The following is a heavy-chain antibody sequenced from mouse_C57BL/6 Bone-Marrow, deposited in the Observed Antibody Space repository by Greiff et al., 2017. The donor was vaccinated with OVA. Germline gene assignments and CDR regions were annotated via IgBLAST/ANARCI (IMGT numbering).Heavy chain of an antibody. Sequence: QVQLKQSGAELVRPGTSVKVSCKASGYAFTNYLIEWVKQRPGQGLEWIGVINPGSGGTNYNEKFKGKATLTADKSSSTAYMQLSSLTSEDSAVYFCARWPVITTVVARDYWGQGTTLTVSS. D-gene: IGHD1-1*01. J-gene: IGHJ2*01. V-gene: IGHV1-54*01. CDR3: ARWPVITTVVARDY. CDR2: INPGSGGT. CDR1: GYAFTNYL.